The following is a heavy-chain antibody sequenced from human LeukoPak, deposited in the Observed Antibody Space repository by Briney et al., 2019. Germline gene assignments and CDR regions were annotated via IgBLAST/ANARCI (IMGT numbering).Heavy chain of an antibody. V-gene: IGHV3-9*01. CDR2: ISWNSGSI. CDR1: GFTFDDYA. J-gene: IGHJ3*02. CDR3: AKDRTSGWPAAFDI. D-gene: IGHD6-19*01. Sequence: GRSLRLSCAASGFTFDDYAMHWVRQAPGKGLEWVSGISWNSGSIGYADSVKGRFTISRDNAKNSLYLQMNSLRAEDTAVYYCAKDRTSGWPAAFDIWGQGTMVTVSS.